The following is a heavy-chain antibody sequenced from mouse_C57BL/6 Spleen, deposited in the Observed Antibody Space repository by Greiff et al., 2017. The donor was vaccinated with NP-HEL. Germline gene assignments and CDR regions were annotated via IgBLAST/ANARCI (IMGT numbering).Heavy chain of an antibody. CDR2: IFPGSGST. D-gene: IGHD4-1*01. V-gene: IGHV1-75*01. CDR1: GYTFTDYY. J-gene: IGHJ3*01. Sequence: QVQLQQPGPELVKPGASVKISCKASGYTFTDYYINWVKQRPGQGLEWIGWIFPGSGSTYYNEKFKGKATLTVDKSSSTAYMLLSILTSEDSAVYFCAREGKENWDWGQGTLVTVSA. CDR3: AREGKENWD.